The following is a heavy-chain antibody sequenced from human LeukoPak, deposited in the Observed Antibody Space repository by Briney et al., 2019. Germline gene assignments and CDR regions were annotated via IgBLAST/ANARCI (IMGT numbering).Heavy chain of an antibody. CDR1: GGSITAGNHH. D-gene: IGHD3-22*01. Sequence: SETLSLTCTVSGGSITAGNHHWGWIRQPPGKGLEWIGSVYYSGSIFSDTSHKSRVTISGDTSKNQFSLSLSSVTAADTAVYYCARHNYYDSSGYYSPYDYWGQGTLVTVSS. CDR2: VYYSGSI. J-gene: IGHJ4*02. CDR3: ARHNYYDSSGYYSPYDY. V-gene: IGHV4-39*01.